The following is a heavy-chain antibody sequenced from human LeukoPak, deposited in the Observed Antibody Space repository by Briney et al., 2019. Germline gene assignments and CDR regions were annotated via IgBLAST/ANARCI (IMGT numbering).Heavy chain of an antibody. V-gene: IGHV1-24*01. CDR2: FDPEDGET. Sequence: ASVKVSCKVSGYTLTELSMHWVRQAPGKGLEWMGVFDPEDGETIYAQKLQGRVTMTTDTSTSTAYMELRSLRSDDTAVYYCARDQTYYDSSGYYPYYFDYWGQGTLVTVSS. CDR1: GYTLTELS. J-gene: IGHJ4*02. D-gene: IGHD3-22*01. CDR3: ARDQTYYDSSGYYPYYFDY.